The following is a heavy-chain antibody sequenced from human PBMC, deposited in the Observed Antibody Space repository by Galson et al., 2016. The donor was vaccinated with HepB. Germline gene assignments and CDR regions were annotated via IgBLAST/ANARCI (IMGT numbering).Heavy chain of an antibody. CDR1: GGTFSSYA. CDR3: ATGQGGGHSNAPWYYDMDV. V-gene: IGHV1-69*06. D-gene: IGHD5-18*01. J-gene: IGHJ6*03. Sequence: SVKVSCKASGGTFSSYAISWVRQAPGQGLEWMGGIILPISGPANYAQKFQDRVTITADKSTSAAYVELSSLRSEDTAVYYCATGQGGGHSNAPWYYDMDVWGQGTTVTVSS. CDR2: IILPISGPA.